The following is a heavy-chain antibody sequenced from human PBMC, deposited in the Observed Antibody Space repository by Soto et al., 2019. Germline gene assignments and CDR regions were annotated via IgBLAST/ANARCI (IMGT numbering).Heavy chain of an antibody. CDR1: GFTFSSYG. V-gene: IGHV3-48*02. CDR3: ARGGAGRPDY. D-gene: IGHD6-13*01. CDR2: ISGDTKTT. J-gene: IGHJ4*02. Sequence: EVQLVNSGGGWVPPGGSLRLSCGASGFTFSSYGMNWVRQAPGKGLEWVSYISGDTKTTTYADSVKGRFTITRDNAKSSLYLQLNSLRDDDTAVYYCARGGAGRPDYWGQGTLVIVSS.